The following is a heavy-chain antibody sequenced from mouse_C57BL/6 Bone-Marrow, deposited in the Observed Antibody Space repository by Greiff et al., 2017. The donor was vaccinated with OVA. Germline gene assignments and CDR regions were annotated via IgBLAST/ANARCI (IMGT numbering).Heavy chain of an antibody. CDR1: GFSLTSYG. J-gene: IGHJ3*01. CDR2: IWSGGST. Sequence: VQLKQSGPGLVQPSQSLSITCTVSGFSLTSYGVHWVRQSPGKGLEWLGVIWSGGSTDYNAAFISRLSISKDNSKSQVFFKMNSLQADDTAIYYCARKDLLGFAYWGQGTLVTVSA. D-gene: IGHD2-1*01. V-gene: IGHV2-2*01. CDR3: ARKDLLGFAY.